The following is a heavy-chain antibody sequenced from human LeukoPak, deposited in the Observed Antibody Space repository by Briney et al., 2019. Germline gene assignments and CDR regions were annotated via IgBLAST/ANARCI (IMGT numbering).Heavy chain of an antibody. CDR1: GFTFSSYS. Sequence: GGSLRLSCAASGFTFSSYSMNWVRQAPGKGLEWVSSTSSSSSYIYYADSVKGRFTISRDNAKNSLYLQMNSLRAEDTAVYYCARGPAYSSGWSLDYWGQGTLVTVSS. CDR3: ARGPAYSSGWSLDY. D-gene: IGHD6-19*01. J-gene: IGHJ4*02. CDR2: TSSSSSYI. V-gene: IGHV3-21*01.